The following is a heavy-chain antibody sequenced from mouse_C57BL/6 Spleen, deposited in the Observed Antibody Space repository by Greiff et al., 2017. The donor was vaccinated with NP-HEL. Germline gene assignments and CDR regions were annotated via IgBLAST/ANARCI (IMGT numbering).Heavy chain of an antibody. CDR2: INPNNGGT. D-gene: IGHD2-2*01. CDR3: AMGYYGYDGAWFAY. J-gene: IGHJ3*01. CDR1: GYTFTDYN. V-gene: IGHV1-22*01. Sequence: EVQLQQSGPELVKPGASVKMSCKASGYTFTDYNMHWVKQSHGKSLEWIGYINPNNGGTSYNQKFKGKATLTVNKSSSTAYMELRSLTSEDSAVYYCAMGYYGYDGAWFAYWGQGTLVTVSA.